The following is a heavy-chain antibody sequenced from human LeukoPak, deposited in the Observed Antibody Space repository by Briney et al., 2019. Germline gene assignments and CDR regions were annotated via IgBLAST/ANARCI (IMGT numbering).Heavy chain of an antibody. CDR1: GYTFTSFD. CDR2: MSPNSGNT. CDR3: ARQTITMVRGVIISNFDY. D-gene: IGHD3-10*01. J-gene: IGHJ4*02. Sequence: ASVKVSCKASGYTFTSFDIFWVRQATGQGLEWMGWMSPNSGNTGSAQKLQGRVTMTTDTSTSTAYMELRSLRSDDTAVYYCARQTITMVRGVIISNFDYWGQGTLVTVSS. V-gene: IGHV1-18*01.